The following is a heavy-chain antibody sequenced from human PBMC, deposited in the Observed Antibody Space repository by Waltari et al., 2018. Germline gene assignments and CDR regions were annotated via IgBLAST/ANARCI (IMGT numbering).Heavy chain of an antibody. D-gene: IGHD3-22*01. CDR3: VRPMYDSSDQGLAFDL. V-gene: IGHV4-38-2*01. CDR1: GFPIKSGYY. Sequence: QVQLQESGPGLARPSETLSLSCAVSGFPIKSGYYWAWVRQPPGKGLEWIARVFRNRGKYDNPSLQSRVTISMDTAKNQISLQLTSVTAADTALYYCVRPMYDSSDQGLAFDLWGQGTMVTVSS. J-gene: IGHJ3*01. CDR2: VFRNRGK.